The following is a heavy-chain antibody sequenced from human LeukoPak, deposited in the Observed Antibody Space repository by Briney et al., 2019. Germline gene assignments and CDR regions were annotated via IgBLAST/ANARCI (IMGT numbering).Heavy chain of an antibody. Sequence: GGSLRLSCAASGFTFSSYSMNWVRQAPGKGLEWVSYISSSSSTIYYADSVKGRFTITRDNSKNTLYLQMNSLRAEDTAVYYCAKAPGYQPLFGDYYFDYWGQGTLVTVSS. CDR2: ISSSSSTI. CDR1: GFTFSSYS. V-gene: IGHV3-48*01. CDR3: AKAPGYQPLFGDYYFDY. D-gene: IGHD2-2*01. J-gene: IGHJ4*02.